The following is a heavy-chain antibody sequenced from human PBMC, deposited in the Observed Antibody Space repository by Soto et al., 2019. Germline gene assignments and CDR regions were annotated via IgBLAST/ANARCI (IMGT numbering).Heavy chain of an antibody. J-gene: IGHJ4*02. V-gene: IGHV3-30*18. CDR3: GNIRSHYGSSGYYSDY. D-gene: IGHD3-22*01. CDR2: ISYDGSNK. CDR1: GFTFSSYG. Sequence: GGSLRLSCAASGFTFSSYGMHWGRQAPGKGLEWVAVISYDGSNKYYADSVKGRFTISRDNSKNTLYLQMNSLRAEDTAGYYCGNIRSHYGSSGYYSDYWGQCNKATVSS.